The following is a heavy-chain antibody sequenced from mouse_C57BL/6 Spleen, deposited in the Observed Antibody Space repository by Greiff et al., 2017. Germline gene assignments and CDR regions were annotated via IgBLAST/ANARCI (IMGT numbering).Heavy chain of an antibody. Sequence: QVQLQQPGAELVRPGSSVKLSCKASGYTFTSYWMDWVKQRPGQGLEWIGNIYPSDSETHYNQTFKDKATLTVDKSSSTAYIQLSSLTSEDSAVYDCARYLDYGGQGTTLTVSS. V-gene: IGHV1-61*01. CDR1: GYTFTSYW. CDR2: IYPSDSET. CDR3: ARYLDY. D-gene: IGHD5-1*01. J-gene: IGHJ2*01.